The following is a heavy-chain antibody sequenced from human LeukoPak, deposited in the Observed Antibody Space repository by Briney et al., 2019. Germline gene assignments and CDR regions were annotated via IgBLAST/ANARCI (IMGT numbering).Heavy chain of an antibody. CDR3: ARSVSYYRNLEYSQH. CDR1: GFTFSSYA. D-gene: IGHD4-11*01. Sequence: GSLRLSCAASGFTFSSYAMSWVRQPPGKGLEWIGEINHSGSTNYNPSLKSRVTISVDTSKNQFSLKLSSVTAADTAVYYCARSVSYYRNLEYSQHWGQGTLVTVSS. CDR2: INHSGST. V-gene: IGHV4-34*01. J-gene: IGHJ1*01.